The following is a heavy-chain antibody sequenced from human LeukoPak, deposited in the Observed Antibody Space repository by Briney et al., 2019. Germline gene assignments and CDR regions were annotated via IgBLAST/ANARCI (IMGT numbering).Heavy chain of an antibody. V-gene: IGHV3-64*01. CDR1: GFTFSSYA. CDR2: ISSNGGST. Sequence: GGSLRLSCAASGFTFSSYAMHWVRQAPGKGLEYVSAISSNGGSTYYANSVKGRFTISRDNSKNTLYLQMGSLRAEDMAVYYGARVGRGGAYYYYMDVWGKGPTVTVSS. CDR3: ARVGRGGAYYYYMDV. J-gene: IGHJ6*03. D-gene: IGHD3-10*01.